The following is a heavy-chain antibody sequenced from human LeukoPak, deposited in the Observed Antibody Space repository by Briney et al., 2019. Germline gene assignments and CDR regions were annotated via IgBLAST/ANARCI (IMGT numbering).Heavy chain of an antibody. D-gene: IGHD1-26*01. CDR2: INAGDGNT. Sequence: ASVKVSCKASGYSFADYAIHWVRQAPGQRLEWMGWINAGDGNTRYSQNLQGRLTVTRDTSASTAYMELSSLTSEDTAVYYCALGAYDYWGQGTLVTVSS. CDR1: GYSFADYA. V-gene: IGHV1-3*01. CDR3: ALGAYDY. J-gene: IGHJ4*02.